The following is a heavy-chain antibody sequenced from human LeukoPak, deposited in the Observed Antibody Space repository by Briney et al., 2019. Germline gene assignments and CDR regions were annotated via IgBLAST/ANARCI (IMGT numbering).Heavy chain of an antibody. D-gene: IGHD2-21*02. V-gene: IGHV3-20*04. J-gene: IGHJ6*03. CDR2: INWNGGST. Sequence: GGSLRLSCAASGFTFDDYGMSWVRHAPGKGLEWVSGINWNGGSTGYADSVKGRFTISRDNAKNSLYLQMNSLRAEDTAVYYCARTAGYYYMDVWGKGTTVTVSS. CDR3: ARTAGYYYMDV. CDR1: GFTFDDYG.